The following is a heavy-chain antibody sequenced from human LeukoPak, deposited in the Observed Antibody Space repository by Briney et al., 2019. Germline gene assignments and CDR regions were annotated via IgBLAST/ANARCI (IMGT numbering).Heavy chain of an antibody. CDR1: GFTFSSYA. Sequence: PGRSLRLSCAASGFTFSSYAMHWVRQAPGKGLEWVAVISYHGSNKYYADSVKGRFTISRDNSKNTLYLQMNSLRAEDTAVYYCARAPFPNSSGWYDWFDPWGQGTLVTVSS. D-gene: IGHD6-19*01. V-gene: IGHV3-30*04. J-gene: IGHJ5*02. CDR3: ARAPFPNSSGWYDWFDP. CDR2: ISYHGSNK.